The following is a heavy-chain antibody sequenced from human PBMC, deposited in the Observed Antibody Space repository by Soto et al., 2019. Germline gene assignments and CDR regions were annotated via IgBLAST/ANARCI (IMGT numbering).Heavy chain of an antibody. CDR3: AKDSVQGGHYYYGMDV. CDR2: ISGSGGST. CDR1: GFTFSSYA. V-gene: IGHV3-23*01. J-gene: IGHJ6*02. Sequence: GGSLRLSCAASGFTFSSYAMTWVRQAPGKGLEWVSGISGSGGSTYYADSVKGRFTISRDNFKNTLYLQMNSLRAEDTAVYYCAKDSVQGGHYYYGMDVWGQGTTVTVSS. D-gene: IGHD6-6*01.